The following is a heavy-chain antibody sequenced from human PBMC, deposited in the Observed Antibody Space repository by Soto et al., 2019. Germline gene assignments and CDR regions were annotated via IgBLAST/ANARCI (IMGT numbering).Heavy chain of an antibody. CDR3: ATDLSLGRYDFWSGYPINPVVDV. J-gene: IGHJ6*02. CDR1: GYTLTELS. D-gene: IGHD3-3*01. CDR2: FDPEDGET. V-gene: IGHV1-24*01. Sequence: ASVKVSCKVSGYTLTELSMHWVRQAPGKGLEWMGGFDPEDGETIYAQKFQGRVTMTEDTSTDTAYMELSSLRSEDTAVYYCATDLSLGRYDFWSGYPINPVVDVWGQGTTVTVSS.